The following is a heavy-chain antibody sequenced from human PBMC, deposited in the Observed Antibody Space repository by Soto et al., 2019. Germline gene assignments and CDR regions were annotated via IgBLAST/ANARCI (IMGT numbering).Heavy chain of an antibody. Sequence: QVQLVESGGGVVQPGRSLRLSCAASGFTFSSYGMHWVRQAPGKGLEWVAVIWYDGSNKYYADSVKGRFTICRDNSKNTLYLQMNSLRAEDTAVYYCARDGSSWYYYYYGMDVWGQGTTVTVSS. V-gene: IGHV3-33*01. D-gene: IGHD6-13*01. CDR3: ARDGSSWYYYYYGMDV. CDR1: GFTFSSYG. J-gene: IGHJ6*02. CDR2: IWYDGSNK.